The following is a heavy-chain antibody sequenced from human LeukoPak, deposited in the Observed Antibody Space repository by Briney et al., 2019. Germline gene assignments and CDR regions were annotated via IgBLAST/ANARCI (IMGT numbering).Heavy chain of an antibody. CDR3: ARSASSSSLLYYFDY. J-gene: IGHJ4*02. CDR1: GGSISSYY. Sequence: SETLSLTCTVSGGSISSYYWSWIRQPAGKGLEWIGRIYTSGSTNYNPSLKSRVTMSVDTSKNQFSLKLSSVTATDTAVCYCARSASSSSLLYYFDYWGQGTLVTVSS. V-gene: IGHV4-4*07. CDR2: IYTSGST. D-gene: IGHD6-6*01.